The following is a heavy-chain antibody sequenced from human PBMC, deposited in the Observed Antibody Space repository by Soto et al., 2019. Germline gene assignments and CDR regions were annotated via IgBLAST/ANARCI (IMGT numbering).Heavy chain of an antibody. J-gene: IGHJ5*02. Sequence: SETLSLTCTVSGGSISGSSYFWGWIRQPPGKGLEWIGHIYSSGKTDYNPSLETRVTMSIDTSMNQISLKLNSVTAADTAVYFCVRTFPPAPRVVLSHNWFVPWGPGTLVTVSS. CDR1: GGSISGSSYF. D-gene: IGHD2-2*01. CDR3: VRTFPPAPRVVLSHNWFVP. V-gene: IGHV4-61*05. CDR2: IYSSGKT.